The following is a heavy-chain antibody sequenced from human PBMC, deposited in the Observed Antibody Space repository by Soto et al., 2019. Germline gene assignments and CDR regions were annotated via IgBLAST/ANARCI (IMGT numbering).Heavy chain of an antibody. D-gene: IGHD1-1*01. CDR1: GFTFSSYG. CDR2: ISYDGSNK. CDR3: AKVQLERRSRLYFDY. J-gene: IGHJ4*02. Sequence: GGSLRLSCAASGFTFSSYGMHWVRQAPGKGLEWVAVISYDGSNKYYADSVKGRFTISRDNSKNTLYLQMNSLRAEDTAVYYCAKVQLERRSRLYFDYWGQGTLVTVSS. V-gene: IGHV3-30*18.